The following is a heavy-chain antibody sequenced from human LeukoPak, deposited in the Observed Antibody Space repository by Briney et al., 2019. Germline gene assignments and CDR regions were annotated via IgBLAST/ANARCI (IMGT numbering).Heavy chain of an antibody. D-gene: IGHD2-2*01. CDR3: ARVNGYCSSISCFLDY. V-gene: IGHV1-69*06. CDR2: IIPIFGTA. CDR1: GGTFSSHV. Sequence: VASVTVSFKTSGGTFSSHVISWVRQAPGQGLEWMGGIIPIFGTANYAQKFQGRVTITADKFTNKVYMELSSLRSDDTAIYFCARVNGYCSSISCFLDYWGQGTLVTVSS. J-gene: IGHJ4*02.